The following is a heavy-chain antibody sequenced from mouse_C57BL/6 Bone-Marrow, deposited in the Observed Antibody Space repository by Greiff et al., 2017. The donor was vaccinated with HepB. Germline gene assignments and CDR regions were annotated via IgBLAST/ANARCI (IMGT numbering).Heavy chain of an antibody. V-gene: IGHV5-4*03. CDR2: ISDGGSYT. Sequence: EVMLVESGGGLVKPGGSLKLSCAASGFTFSSYAMSWVRQTPEKRLEWVATISDGGSYTYYPDNVKGRFTISRDNAKNNLYLQMSHLKSEDTAMYYCARARDAMDYWGQGTSVTVSS. J-gene: IGHJ4*01. CDR1: GFTFSSYA. CDR3: ARARDAMDY.